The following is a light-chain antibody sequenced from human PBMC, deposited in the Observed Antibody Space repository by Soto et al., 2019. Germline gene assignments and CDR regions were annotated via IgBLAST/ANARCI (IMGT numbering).Light chain of an antibody. CDR2: WAS. V-gene: IGKV4-1*01. CDR1: QNLLFSSNNKNY. J-gene: IGKJ2*01. CDR3: QQYFSSPPYT. Sequence: DIVLTQSPDSLTVSVGERATINCKSSQNLLFSSNNKNYLAWYQQKPGQPPKLLIYWASTRESGVPDRFSGSGSGTYFTLTINSLQAEDVAVYYCQQYFSSPPYTFGQGTKLEIK.